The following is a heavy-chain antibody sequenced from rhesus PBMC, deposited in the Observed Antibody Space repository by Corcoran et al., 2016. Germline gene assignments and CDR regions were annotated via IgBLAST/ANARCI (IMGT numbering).Heavy chain of an antibody. CDR1: GGSISSNY. CDR2: IYGSGSST. J-gene: IGHJ6*01. V-gene: IGHV4S11*01. Sequence: QVQLQESGPGLVKPLETLSLTCSVSGGSISSNYWSWIRQAPGEGRGWIGYIYGSGSSTNYNPSLKSRVTLSVDTSKNQLSLKLSSVTAADTAVYYCARRGIVGATNYYGLDSWGQGVVVTVSS. CDR3: ARRGIVGATNYYGLDS. D-gene: IGHD1-44*02.